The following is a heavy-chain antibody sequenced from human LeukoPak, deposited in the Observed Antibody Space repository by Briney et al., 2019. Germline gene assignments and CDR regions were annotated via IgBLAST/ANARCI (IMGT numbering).Heavy chain of an antibody. CDR2: IFYTGST. D-gene: IGHD2-2*01. J-gene: IGHJ5*02. V-gene: IGHV4-61*01. CDR1: GGSVNSDNYY. Sequence: PSETLSLTCTVSGGSVNSDNYYWSWIRQPPGRGLEWIGYIFYTGSTNYNPSLKSRVTISVDTSKNLFSLKVSSVTAADTAVYYCARRRGTCSSASCYGFDPWGQGTLVTVSS. CDR3: ARRRGTCSSASCYGFDP.